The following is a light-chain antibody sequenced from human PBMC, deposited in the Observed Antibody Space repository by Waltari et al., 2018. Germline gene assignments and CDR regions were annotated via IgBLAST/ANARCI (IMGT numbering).Light chain of an antibody. Sequence: QSALTQPASVSGSPGQSITISCTGTSSDVGGYNYVSWYQQHPGKAPKLLIYEVSNRPASVSNRVSGSKSGNTASLTISGLQAEDEADYYCSSYTSSSTSVVFGGGTKLTVL. CDR3: SSYTSSSTSVV. CDR2: EVS. V-gene: IGLV2-14*01. J-gene: IGLJ2*01. CDR1: SSDVGGYNY.